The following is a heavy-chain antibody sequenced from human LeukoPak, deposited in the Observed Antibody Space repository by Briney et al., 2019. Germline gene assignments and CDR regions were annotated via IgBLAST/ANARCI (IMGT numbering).Heavy chain of an antibody. V-gene: IGHV1-18*04. CDR2: ISAYNGNT. Sequence: ASVKVSCKASGYTFTCYYMHWVRQAPGQGLEWMGWISAYNGNTNYAQKLQGRVTMTTDTSTSTAYMELRSLRSDDTAVYYCARGPRHPHYCSSTSCYRARYYYYMDVWGKGTTVTVSS. J-gene: IGHJ6*03. D-gene: IGHD2-2*02. CDR1: GYTFTCYY. CDR3: ARGPRHPHYCSSTSCYRARYYYYMDV.